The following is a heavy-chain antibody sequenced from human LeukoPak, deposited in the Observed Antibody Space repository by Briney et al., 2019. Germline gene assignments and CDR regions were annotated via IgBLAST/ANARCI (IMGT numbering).Heavy chain of an antibody. CDR3: TTADYYDSSGYYT. Sequence: GGSLRLSCAASGFTFSNAWMSWVRQAPGKGLEWVGRIKSKTDGRTTDYAAPVKGRFTISRDDSKNTLYLQMNSLKTECTAVYYCTTADYYDSSGYYTWGQGTLVTVSS. V-gene: IGHV3-15*01. CDR1: GFTFSNAW. CDR2: IKSKTDGRTT. J-gene: IGHJ5*02. D-gene: IGHD3-22*01.